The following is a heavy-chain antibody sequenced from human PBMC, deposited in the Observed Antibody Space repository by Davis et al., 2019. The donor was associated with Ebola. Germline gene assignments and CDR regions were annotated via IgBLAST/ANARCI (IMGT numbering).Heavy chain of an antibody. CDR1: GFTFSNAW. Sequence: GESLKISCAASGFTFSNAWMNWVRQAPGKGLERVGRIKSKTDGGTADYAAPVKGRFTISRDDSKNTLYLQMNSLKTEDTAVYYCTTDPTGWFDPWGQGTLVTVSS. CDR2: IKSKTDGGTA. D-gene: IGHD2-8*02. J-gene: IGHJ5*02. V-gene: IGHV3-15*07. CDR3: TTDPTGWFDP.